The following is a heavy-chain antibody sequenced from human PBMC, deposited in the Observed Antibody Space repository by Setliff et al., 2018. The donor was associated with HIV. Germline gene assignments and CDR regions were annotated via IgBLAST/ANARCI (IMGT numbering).Heavy chain of an antibody. CDR1: GGSISSGSHY. V-gene: IGHV4-61*09. Sequence: SETLSLTCTVSGGSISSGSHYWSLIRQPAGKGLEWIGHIYNSGSTNSNPSLKSRVTISVDTSKNQFSLKLSSVTAADTAVYYRARVDSSRGLHAFDIWGQGTMVTVSS. CDR3: ARVDSSRGLHAFDI. CDR2: IYNSGST. D-gene: IGHD6-13*01. J-gene: IGHJ3*02.